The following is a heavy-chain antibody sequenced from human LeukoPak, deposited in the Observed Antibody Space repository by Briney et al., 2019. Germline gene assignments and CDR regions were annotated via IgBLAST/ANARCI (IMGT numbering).Heavy chain of an antibody. V-gene: IGHV3-74*01. D-gene: IGHD1-1*01. CDR1: GFTFSSYW. CDR3: AREGRGSNDAVGYYYYMDV. CDR2: INSDGSST. Sequence: GGSLRLSCAASGFTFSSYWMHWVRQAPGKGLVWVSRINSDGSSTSYADSVKGRFTISRDNAKNTLYLQMNSLRAEDTAVYYCAREGRGSNDAVGYYYYMDVWGKGTTVTVSS. J-gene: IGHJ6*03.